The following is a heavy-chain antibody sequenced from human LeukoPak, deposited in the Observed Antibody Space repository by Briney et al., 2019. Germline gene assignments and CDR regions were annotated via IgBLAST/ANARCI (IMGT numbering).Heavy chain of an antibody. J-gene: IGHJ4*02. Sequence: GGSLRLSCAASGFTFTNYAMSWVRQAPGKGLEWVSAIGGSGDNAYYADSVKGRFTISRENSKNTLSLQMNSLRAEDTAVYYCAKGVWNCGGDCYSTFDYWGQGTLVTVSS. CDR3: AKGVWNCGGDCYSTFDY. CDR2: IGGSGDNA. CDR1: GFTFTNYA. D-gene: IGHD2-21*02. V-gene: IGHV3-23*01.